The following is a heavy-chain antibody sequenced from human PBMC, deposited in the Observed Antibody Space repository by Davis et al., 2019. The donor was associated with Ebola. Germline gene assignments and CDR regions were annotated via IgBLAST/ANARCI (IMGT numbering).Heavy chain of an antibody. V-gene: IGHV1-69*13. Sequence: AASVTVSCKASGGTFSSYAISWVRQAPGQGLEWMGGIIPIFGTANYAQKFQGRVTITADESTSTAYMELSSLRSEDTAVYYCQIVGATSYDYWGQGTLVTVSS. CDR2: IIPIFGTA. J-gene: IGHJ4*02. D-gene: IGHD1-26*01. CDR1: GGTFSSYA. CDR3: QIVGATSYDY.